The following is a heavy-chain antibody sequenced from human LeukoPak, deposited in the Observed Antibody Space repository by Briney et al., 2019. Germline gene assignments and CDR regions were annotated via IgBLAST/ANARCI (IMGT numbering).Heavy chain of an antibody. D-gene: IGHD6-19*01. J-gene: IGHJ4*02. Sequence: GGSLRLSCAASGFTFSSYWMSWVRQAPGKVLEWVANIKQDGSEKYYVDSVKGRFTISRDNAKNSLYLQMNSLRAEDTAVYYCAREVVSSGWYRGTYFDYWGQGTLVTVSS. V-gene: IGHV3-7*01. CDR2: IKQDGSEK. CDR1: GFTFSSYW. CDR3: AREVVSSGWYRGTYFDY.